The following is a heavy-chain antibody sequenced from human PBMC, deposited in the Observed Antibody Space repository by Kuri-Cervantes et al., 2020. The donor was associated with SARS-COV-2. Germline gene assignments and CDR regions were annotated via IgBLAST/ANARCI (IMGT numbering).Heavy chain of an antibody. CDR3: ARATFYGAGHLRIVY. CDR1: GDTFSSYA. Sequence: SVKVSCKTSGDTFSSYAVSWVRQAPGQGPEWMGGIIPAFGTTYYAQKFKGRITVSADESTSTAYMELNSLRSEDTAIYYCARATFYGAGHLRIVYWGKGYLVTVSS. D-gene: IGHD4-17*01. J-gene: IGHJ4*02. CDR2: IIPAFGTT. V-gene: IGHV1-69*13.